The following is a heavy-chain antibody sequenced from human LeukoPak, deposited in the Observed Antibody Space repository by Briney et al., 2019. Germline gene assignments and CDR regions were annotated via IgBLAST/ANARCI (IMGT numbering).Heavy chain of an antibody. V-gene: IGHV1-2*02. Sequence: ASVKVSCKASGYTFTGYYVQWVRQAPGQGLEWMEWMNPNSGGTDLAQNFQGRVTMTRDTSLDTAYMELSRLRSDDTAVYYCARGTKYYYDTSGYSDYWGQGTLVTVSS. CDR1: GYTFTGYY. D-gene: IGHD3-22*01. CDR3: ARGTKYYYDTSGYSDY. J-gene: IGHJ4*02. CDR2: MNPNSGGT.